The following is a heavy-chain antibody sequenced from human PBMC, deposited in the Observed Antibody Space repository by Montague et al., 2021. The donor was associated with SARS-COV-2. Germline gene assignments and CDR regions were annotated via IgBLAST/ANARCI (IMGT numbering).Heavy chain of an antibody. V-gene: IGHV4-39*01. D-gene: IGHD3-10*01. Sequence: SETLSLTCTVSGGSISNTNYYWGWVRRPPGKGLEWIGSIYYDGTTYYNPSLESRLTMSVDTSKKQFSLKVKSLTAADTAVYYCARRNYYGSGSYYNSGFDPWGQGTLVTVSS. CDR1: GGSISNTNYY. CDR2: IYYDGTT. J-gene: IGHJ5*02. CDR3: ARRNYYGSGSYYNSGFDP.